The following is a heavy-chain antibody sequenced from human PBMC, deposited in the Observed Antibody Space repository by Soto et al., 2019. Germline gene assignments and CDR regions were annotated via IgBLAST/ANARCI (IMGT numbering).Heavy chain of an antibody. CDR3: ARVAAADHFDY. CDR1: GGSISSYY. D-gene: IGHD6-13*01. Sequence: TSETLSLTCTVSGGSISSYYWSWIRQPPGKGLEWIGYIYYSGSTNYNPSLKSRVTISVDTSKNQFSLKLSSVTAADTAVYYCARVAAADHFDYWGQGTLVTSPQ. CDR2: IYYSGST. V-gene: IGHV4-59*01. J-gene: IGHJ4*02.